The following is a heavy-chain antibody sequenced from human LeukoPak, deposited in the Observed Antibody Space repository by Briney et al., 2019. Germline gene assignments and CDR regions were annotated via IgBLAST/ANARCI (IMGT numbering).Heavy chain of an antibody. Sequence: GGSLRLSCAASGFPFTNYAMSWVRQAPGKGLEWVSVISGSGGSTYYADSVKGRFTISRDNSKNTLYLQMNSLRAEDTAVYYCAKDSIGFWFDYWGQGTLVTVSS. CDR2: ISGSGGST. CDR1: GFPFTNYA. V-gene: IGHV3-23*01. J-gene: IGHJ5*01. CDR3: AKDSIGFWFDY.